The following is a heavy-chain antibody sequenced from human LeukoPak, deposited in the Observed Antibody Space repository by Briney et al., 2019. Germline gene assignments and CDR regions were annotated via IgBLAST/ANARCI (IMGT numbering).Heavy chain of an antibody. Sequence: GTSVKVSCKASGFTFTSSAMQWVRQARGQRLEWIVWIVVGSGNTNYAQKFQERVTITRDMSTSTAYMELSSLRSEDTAVYYCAADGVVAHHNWFDPWGQGTLVTVSS. CDR3: AADGVVAHHNWFDP. D-gene: IGHD2-15*01. CDR2: IVVGSGNT. J-gene: IGHJ5*02. CDR1: GFTFTSSA. V-gene: IGHV1-58*02.